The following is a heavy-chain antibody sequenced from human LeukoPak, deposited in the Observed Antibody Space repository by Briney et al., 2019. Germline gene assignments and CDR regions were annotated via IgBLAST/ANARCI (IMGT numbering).Heavy chain of an antibody. CDR2: IYYSGST. CDR1: GGSISSSSYY. D-gene: IGHD3-22*01. CDR3: AAANYDSSGYYPDNWFDP. Sequence: SETLSLTCTVSGGSISSSSYYWGWIRQPPGKGLEWIGSIYYSGSTYYNPSLKSRVTISVDTSKNQFSLKLSSVTAADTAVYYCAAANYDSSGYYPDNWFDPWGQGTLVTVSS. J-gene: IGHJ5*02. V-gene: IGHV4-39*01.